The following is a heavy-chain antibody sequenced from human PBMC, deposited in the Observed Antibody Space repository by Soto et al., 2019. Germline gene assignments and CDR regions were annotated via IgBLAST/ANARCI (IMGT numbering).Heavy chain of an antibody. CDR2: IWYDGSNK. D-gene: IGHD3-10*01. CDR1: GFTFSSYG. Sequence: QVQLVESGGGVVQPGRSLRLSCAASGFTFSSYGMHWVRQAPGKGLEWVAVIWYDGSNKYYADSVKGRFTISRDNSKNXLXLXXNSLRAEDTAVYYCARDRYYGSGSYYNPYYYGMDVWGQGTTVTVSS. J-gene: IGHJ6*02. CDR3: ARDRYYGSGSYYNPYYYGMDV. V-gene: IGHV3-33*01.